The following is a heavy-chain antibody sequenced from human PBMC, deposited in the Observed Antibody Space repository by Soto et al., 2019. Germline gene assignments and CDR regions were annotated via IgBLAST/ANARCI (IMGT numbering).Heavy chain of an antibody. CDR1: GYTFTSYA. CDR3: ASGGHYDFWSGYYPATWWFDP. CDR2: INTNTGNP. Sequence: ASVKVSCKASGYTFTSYAMNWARQAPGQGLEWMGWINTNTGNPTYAQGFTGRFVFSLDTSVSTAYLQICSLKAEDTAVYYCASGGHYDFWSGYYPATWWFDPWGQGTLVTVSS. V-gene: IGHV7-4-1*01. D-gene: IGHD3-3*01. J-gene: IGHJ5*02.